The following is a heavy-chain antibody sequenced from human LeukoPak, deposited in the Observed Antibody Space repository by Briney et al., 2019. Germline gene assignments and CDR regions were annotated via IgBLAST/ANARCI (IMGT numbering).Heavy chain of an antibody. J-gene: IGHJ4*02. V-gene: IGHV1-69*13. CDR2: ITPMFGTA. CDR3: ARGLGTNGREEY. D-gene: IGHD1-1*01. Sequence: VASVKVSCKASGGTFSSYAISWVRQAPGQGLEWMGGITPMFGTANYAQKFQGRVTITADESTSTAYMELSSLRSEDTAVYYCARGLGTNGREEYWGQGTLVTVSS. CDR1: GGTFSSYA.